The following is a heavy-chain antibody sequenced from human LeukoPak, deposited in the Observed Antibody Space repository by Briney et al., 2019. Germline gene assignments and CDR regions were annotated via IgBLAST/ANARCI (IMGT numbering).Heavy chain of an antibody. CDR2: IYYSGST. D-gene: IGHD2-2*01. J-gene: IGHJ3*02. V-gene: IGHV4-59*01. CDR3: ARGLPNDDACDI. CDR1: VDSISSYY. Sequence: NPSETLSLTCTVSVDSISSYYSSWIRQPPGEGLGWIGYIYYSGSTNYNPSLKSRDTISVDTSKNQFSLKLSSVTAADTAVYYCARGLPNDDACDIWGQGTMVTVSS.